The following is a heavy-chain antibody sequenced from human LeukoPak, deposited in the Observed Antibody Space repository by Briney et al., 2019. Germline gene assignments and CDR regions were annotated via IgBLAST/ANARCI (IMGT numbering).Heavy chain of an antibody. J-gene: IGHJ6*03. CDR3: ATSHCSGGSCYSSYYYYMDV. D-gene: IGHD2-15*01. CDR1: GYTLTELS. Sequence: GASVKVSCKVSGYTLTELSMHWVRQAPGKGLEWMGGFGPEDGETIYAQKFQGRVTMTEDTSTDTAYMELSSLRSEDTAVYYCATSHCSGGSCYSSYYYYMDVWGKGTTVTVSS. V-gene: IGHV1-24*01. CDR2: FGPEDGET.